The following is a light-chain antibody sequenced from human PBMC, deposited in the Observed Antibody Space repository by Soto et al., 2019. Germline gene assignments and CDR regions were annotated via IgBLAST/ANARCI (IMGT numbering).Light chain of an antibody. CDR1: SSDVGGYNS. Sequence: QSALTQPASVSGSPGQSITISCTGTSSDVGGYNSVSWYQQHPGKAPKLMIYDVDYRPSGVSNRFSGSKSGNTASLTISGLQAEDEADYYCSSYTSSSTLVFSGGTKLTVL. J-gene: IGLJ2*01. CDR2: DVD. CDR3: SSYTSSSTLV. V-gene: IGLV2-14*01.